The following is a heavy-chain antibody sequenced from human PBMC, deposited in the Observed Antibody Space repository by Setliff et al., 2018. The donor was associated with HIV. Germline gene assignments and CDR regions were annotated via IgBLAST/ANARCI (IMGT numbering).Heavy chain of an antibody. CDR1: GGSFNGYY. V-gene: IGHV4-34*01. Sequence: SETLSLTCAVYGGSFNGYYWSWIRQPPGKGLEWIGEINHSGSTSYNPSLKSRVTMSVDKSKNQFSLRLSSVTAADTAVYYCAGARRAGSGPKYFQHWGQGTLVTVSS. J-gene: IGHJ1*01. CDR2: INHSGST. D-gene: IGHD2-15*01. CDR3: AGARRAGSGPKYFQH.